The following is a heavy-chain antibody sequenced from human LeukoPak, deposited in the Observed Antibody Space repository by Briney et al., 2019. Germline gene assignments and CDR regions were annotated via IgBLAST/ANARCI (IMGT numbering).Heavy chain of an antibody. CDR3: AKDWFGESGYFDY. V-gene: IGHV3-30*18. D-gene: IGHD3-10*01. Sequence: GGTLRLSCAASGFTFSSYGMHWVRQAPGKGLEWVAVISYDGSNKYYADSVKGRFSISRDNSKNTLYLQMNSLRAEDTAVYYCAKDWFGESGYFDYWGQGTLVTVSS. J-gene: IGHJ4*02. CDR2: ISYDGSNK. CDR1: GFTFSSYG.